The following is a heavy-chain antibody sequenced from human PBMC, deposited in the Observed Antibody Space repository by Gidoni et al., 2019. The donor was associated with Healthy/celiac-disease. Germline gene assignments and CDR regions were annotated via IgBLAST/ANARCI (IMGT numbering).Heavy chain of an antibody. CDR1: GGTFSSYA. CDR3: ARNLVDGPVLEWLSDYYYYYGMDV. D-gene: IGHD3-3*01. J-gene: IGHJ6*02. CDR2: IIPIFGTA. Sequence: QVQLVQSGAEVKKPGSSVKVSCKASGGTFSSYAISWVRPAPGQGLEWMGGIIPIFGTANYAQKCQGRVTITADESTSTAYMELSSLRSEDTAVYYCARNLVDGPVLEWLSDYYYYYGMDVWGQGTTVTVSS. V-gene: IGHV1-69*01.